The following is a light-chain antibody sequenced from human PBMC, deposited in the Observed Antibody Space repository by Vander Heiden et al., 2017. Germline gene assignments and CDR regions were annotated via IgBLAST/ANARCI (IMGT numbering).Light chain of an antibody. CDR2: KAS. V-gene: IGKV1-5*03. CDR1: QSISSW. CDR3: QQYNSYSVT. Sequence: DIQITQSPSTLSASVGDRVTITCRASQSISSWLAWYQQKPGKAPKLLIDKASSLESGVPSRFSGSGSGTEFTLIISRLQPDDFATYYCQQYNSYSVTFGPGTKVDIK. J-gene: IGKJ3*01.